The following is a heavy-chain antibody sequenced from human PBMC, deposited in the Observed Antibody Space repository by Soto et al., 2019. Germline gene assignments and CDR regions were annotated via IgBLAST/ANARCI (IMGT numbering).Heavy chain of an antibody. CDR3: TRQLNIAVDNSASDY. J-gene: IGHJ4*02. V-gene: IGHV3-73*01. D-gene: IGHD6-19*01. CDR1: GFTFSGSA. CDR2: IRSKANSYAT. Sequence: GGSLRLSCAASGFTFSGSAMHWVRQASGKGLEWVGRIRSKANSYATAYAASVKGRFTISRDDSKNTAYLQMNSLKTEDTAVYYCTRQLNIAVDNSASDYRAQRTLVTVSS.